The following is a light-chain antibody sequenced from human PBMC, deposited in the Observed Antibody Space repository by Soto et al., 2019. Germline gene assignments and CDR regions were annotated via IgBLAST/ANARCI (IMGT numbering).Light chain of an antibody. CDR3: QHYQRYPPS. Sequence: DIQMTQSPSSLSASVGDRVTITCRASHPININLVWFQQKPGKAPKSLIYAATNLQSGVPSRFSGSGGGTDFSLTMSSLQPEDVATYYCQHYQRYPPSFGGGTKLEIK. J-gene: IGKJ4*01. CDR2: AAT. V-gene: IGKV1-16*01. CDR1: HPININ.